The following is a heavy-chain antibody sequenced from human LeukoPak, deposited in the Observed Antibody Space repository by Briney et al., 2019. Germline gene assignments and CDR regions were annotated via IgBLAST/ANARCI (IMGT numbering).Heavy chain of an antibody. Sequence: TGGSLRLSCTASGFTFADYAMSWVRQAPGKGLEWVGFIRSKTYGGTTEYAASVKGRFIISRDDSKSIAHLQMNSLKTEDTAMYYCTRDLSGYAKPIDNWGQGTLVIASS. J-gene: IGHJ4*02. CDR2: IRSKTYGGTT. V-gene: IGHV3-49*04. CDR3: TRDLSGYAKPIDN. D-gene: IGHD5-12*01. CDR1: GFTFADYA.